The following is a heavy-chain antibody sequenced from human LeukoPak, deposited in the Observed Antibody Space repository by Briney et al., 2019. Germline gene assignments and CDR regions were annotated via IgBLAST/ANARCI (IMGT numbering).Heavy chain of an antibody. Sequence: SETLSLTCNVSGGSISSGGYYWSWIRQHPGKGLEWIGYIYYSGSTYYNPSLKSRVTISVDTSKNQFSLKLSSVTAADTAVYYCARVFYGDPPYYFDYWGQGTLVTVSS. CDR2: IYYSGST. D-gene: IGHD4-17*01. CDR3: ARVFYGDPPYYFDY. V-gene: IGHV4-31*03. J-gene: IGHJ4*02. CDR1: GGSISSGGYY.